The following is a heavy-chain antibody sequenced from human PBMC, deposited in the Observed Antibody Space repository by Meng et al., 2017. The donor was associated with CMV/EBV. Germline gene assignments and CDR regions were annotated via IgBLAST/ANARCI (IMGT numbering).Heavy chain of an antibody. CDR1: GFTFSSYA. J-gene: IGHJ5*02. CDR3: AKDHRDFWSGYTTGWFDP. Sequence: GESLKISCAASGFTFSSYAMSWVRQAPGKGLEWVSVIYSGGSSTYYADSVKGRFTICRDNSKNTLYLQMNSLRAEDTAVYYCAKDHRDFWSGYTTGWFDPWGQGTLVTVSS. V-gene: IGHV3-23*03. CDR2: IYSGGSST. D-gene: IGHD3-3*01.